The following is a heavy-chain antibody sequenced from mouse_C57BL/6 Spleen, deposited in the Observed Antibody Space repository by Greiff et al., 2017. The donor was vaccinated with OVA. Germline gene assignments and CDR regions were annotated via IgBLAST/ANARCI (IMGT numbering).Heavy chain of an antibody. CDR2: ISSGTSTI. CDR3: ARPYDYDLYFDV. CDR1: GFTFSDYG. Sequence: EVKLVESGGGLVKPGGSLKLSCAASGFTFSDYGMHWVRQAPEKGLAWVAYISSGTSTIYYADTVKGRFTISRDNDKNTLFLQMTSLRSEDTAMYYCARPYDYDLYFDVWGTGTTVTVSS. V-gene: IGHV5-17*01. J-gene: IGHJ1*03. D-gene: IGHD2-4*01.